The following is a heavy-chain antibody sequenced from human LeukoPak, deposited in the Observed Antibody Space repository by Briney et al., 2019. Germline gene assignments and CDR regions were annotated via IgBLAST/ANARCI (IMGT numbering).Heavy chain of an antibody. CDR3: ARKTPYYYDSSVQNAFDI. J-gene: IGHJ3*02. CDR1: GYTFTRYY. CDR2: INPNSGGT. D-gene: IGHD3-22*01. Sequence: ASVKVSCKASGYTFTRYYMHWVRQAPGQGLEWMGWINPNSGGTNYAQKFQGRGTMTRDTSISTAYMELSRMRSDDTAVYYCARKTPYYYDSSVQNAFDIWGQGTMVTVSS. V-gene: IGHV1-2*02.